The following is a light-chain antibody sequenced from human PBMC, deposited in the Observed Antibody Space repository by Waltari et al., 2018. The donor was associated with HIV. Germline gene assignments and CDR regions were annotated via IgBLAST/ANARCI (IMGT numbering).Light chain of an antibody. V-gene: IGKV3-20*01. J-gene: IGKJ1*01. CDR1: QSVNCNY. CDR3: QQYGRT. Sequence: EGVLTQSPATLSLSPGARATLSCRASQSVNCNYLAWYQQIPGQAPRLLIYGASTRATGIPDRFRGSGSETDFTLTINRLEPEDSAVYYCQQYGRTFGQGTKVEL. CDR2: GAS.